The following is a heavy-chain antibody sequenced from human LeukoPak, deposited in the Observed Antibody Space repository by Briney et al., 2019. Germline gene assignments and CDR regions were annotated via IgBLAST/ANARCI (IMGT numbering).Heavy chain of an antibody. CDR1: GFTFSRLG. D-gene: IGHD3-16*01. CDR3: AKEGDQFRGYLDA. V-gene: IGHV3-33*06. Sequence: AGSLRLSCAASGFTFSRLGMQWVRQAPGKGLEWVAMIWHDGSVEEYAASVKGRFTISRDNSRDTLFLQMNRLRDDDTAVYYCAKEGDQFRGYLDAWGKGTTVTVSS. J-gene: IGHJ6*03. CDR2: IWHDGSVE.